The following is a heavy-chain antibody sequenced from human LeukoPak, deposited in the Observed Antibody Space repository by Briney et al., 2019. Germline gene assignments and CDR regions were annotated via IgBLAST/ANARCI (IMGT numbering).Heavy chain of an antibody. J-gene: IGHJ4*02. Sequence: PSETLSLTCTVSGGSISSGSYYWSWIRQPAGKGLEWIGRIYTSGSTNYNPSLKSRFTISVDTSKNQFSLKLSYVTAAETAVYYCAREGWLSTTNYWGQGTLVTVSS. D-gene: IGHD3-22*01. CDR1: GGSISSGSYY. CDR2: IYTSGST. CDR3: AREGWLSTTNY. V-gene: IGHV4-61*02.